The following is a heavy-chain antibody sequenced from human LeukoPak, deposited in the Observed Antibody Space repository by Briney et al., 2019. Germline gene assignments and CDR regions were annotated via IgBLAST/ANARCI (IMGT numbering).Heavy chain of an antibody. V-gene: IGHV4-39*07. D-gene: IGHD3-10*01. CDR3: ARDLSGSGSYIPSDF. J-gene: IGHJ4*02. Sequence: SETLSLTCTVSGGSISSSSYYWGWIRQPPGKGLEWIGSIYHSGSTYYNPSLKSRVTISVDTSKNQFSLKLSSVTAADTAVYYCARDLSGSGSYIPSDFWGQGTLVPVSS. CDR2: IYHSGST. CDR1: GGSISSSSYY.